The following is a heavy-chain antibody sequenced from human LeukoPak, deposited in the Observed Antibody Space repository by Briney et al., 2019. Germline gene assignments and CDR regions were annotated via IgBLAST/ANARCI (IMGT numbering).Heavy chain of an antibody. CDR1: GFTFSSCA. CDR3: AKDREYSSSSGYYYFDY. Sequence: GGSLRLSCSASGFTFSSCAMHWVRQAPGKGLEWGAVISYDGRNKYYADSVKGRFTISRDNSKNTLYLQMNSLRAEDTAVYYCAKDREYSSSSGYYYFDYWGQGALVTVSS. V-gene: IGHV3-30*04. CDR2: ISYDGRNK. D-gene: IGHD6-6*01. J-gene: IGHJ4*02.